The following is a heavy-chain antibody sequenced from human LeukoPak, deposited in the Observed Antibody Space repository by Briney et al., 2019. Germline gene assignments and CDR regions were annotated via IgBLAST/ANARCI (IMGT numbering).Heavy chain of an antibody. CDR2: ISGSGGST. D-gene: IGHD3-16*01. V-gene: IGHV3-23*01. Sequence: GGSLRLSCAASGFTFSSYAMSWVRQAPGKWLEWVSAISGSGGSTYYADSVKGRFTISRDNSKNTLYLQMNSLRAEDTAVYYFFFQAGEGIRYDAFDIWGQGTMVTVSS. J-gene: IGHJ3*02. CDR3: FFQAGEGIRYDAFDI. CDR1: GFTFSSYA.